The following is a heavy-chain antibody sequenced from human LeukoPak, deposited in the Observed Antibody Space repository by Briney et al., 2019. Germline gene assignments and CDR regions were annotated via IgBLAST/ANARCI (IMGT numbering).Heavy chain of an antibody. Sequence: GASVKVSCKASGYTFTSYDINWVRQATGQGLEWMGWMNPNSGNTGYAQKFQGRVTITRNTSISTAYMELSSLRSEDTAVYYCARGARGYYDFWSGYPNYYYYYYMDVWGKGTTVTVSS. V-gene: IGHV1-8*01. CDR3: ARGARGYYDFWSGYPNYYYYYYMDV. D-gene: IGHD3-3*01. CDR1: GYTFTSYD. CDR2: MNPNSGNT. J-gene: IGHJ6*03.